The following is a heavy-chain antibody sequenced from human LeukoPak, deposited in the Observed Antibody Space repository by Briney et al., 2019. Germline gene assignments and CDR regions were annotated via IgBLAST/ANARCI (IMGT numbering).Heavy chain of an antibody. CDR1: GISVSSNY. CDR3: TREQDREASATVVGDY. J-gene: IGHJ4*02. D-gene: IGHD4-23*01. Sequence: PGGSLRLSCAASGISVSSNYMNWVRQAPGKGLEWISHISTGTYIAYTDSVKGRFTISRDNAKNSLFLQMNSLRAEDTAVYYCTREQDREASATVVGDYWGQGTLVTVSS. V-gene: IGHV3-69-1*02. CDR2: ISTGTYI.